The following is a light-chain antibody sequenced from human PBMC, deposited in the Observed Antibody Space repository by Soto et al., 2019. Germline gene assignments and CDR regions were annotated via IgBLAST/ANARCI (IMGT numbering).Light chain of an antibody. CDR1: QSVSSY. Sequence: EIVLTQSPATLSLSPGERATLSCRASQSVSSYLAWYPQKPGQAPRLLIYDASNRATRIPARFSGSGSGTDFTLTIRSLEPEDLAVSYCQQHSNWPGELTFGGRTKVDIK. CDR3: QQHSNWPGELT. J-gene: IGKJ4*01. V-gene: IGKV3-11*01. CDR2: DAS.